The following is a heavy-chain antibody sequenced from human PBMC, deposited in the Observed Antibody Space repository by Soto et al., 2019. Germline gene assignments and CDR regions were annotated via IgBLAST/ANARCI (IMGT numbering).Heavy chain of an antibody. CDR3: AKDRSLGIGYSSSWYPDP. J-gene: IGHJ5*02. CDR1: GFTFSSYA. Sequence: GGSLRLSCAASGFTFSSYAMSWVRQAPGKGLEWVSAISGSGGSTYYADSVKGRFTISRDNSKNTLYLQMNSLRAEDTAVYYCAKDRSLGIGYSSSWYPDPWGQGTLVTVSS. CDR2: ISGSGGST. D-gene: IGHD6-13*01. V-gene: IGHV3-23*01.